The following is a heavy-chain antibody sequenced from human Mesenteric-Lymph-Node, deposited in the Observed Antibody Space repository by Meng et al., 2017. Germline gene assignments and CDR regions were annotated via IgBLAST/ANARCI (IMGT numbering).Heavy chain of an antibody. CDR1: GFIFTNYD. Sequence: GGSLRLSCAASGFIFTNYDMSWVRQAPGKGPEWVSTVTIDGATHYADSVKGRFSISRDNSKNTLFLQMNSLRVEDTAIYFCAKELANARPFDYWGKGTLGTVSS. D-gene: IGHD2-2*01. V-gene: IGHV3-23*01. J-gene: IGHJ4*02. CDR3: AKELANARPFDY. CDR2: VTIDGAT.